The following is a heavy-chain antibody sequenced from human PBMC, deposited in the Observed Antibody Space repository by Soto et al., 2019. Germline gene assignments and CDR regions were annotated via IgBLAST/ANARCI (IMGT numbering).Heavy chain of an antibody. CDR3: WRQPRGPGYGARGLYIDY. J-gene: IGHJ4*02. Sequence: SETLSLTCTVSGGSTNSRSDYWGWIRQPPGKGLEWIGSVYYSGSTHDNPSLKSRVTISVDTSRNQFSLNLISVTAADTAVYFCWRQPRGPGYGARGLYIDYWGQGTLVTVSS. CDR1: GGSTNSRSDY. D-gene: IGHD3-16*01. V-gene: IGHV4-39*01. CDR2: VYYSGST.